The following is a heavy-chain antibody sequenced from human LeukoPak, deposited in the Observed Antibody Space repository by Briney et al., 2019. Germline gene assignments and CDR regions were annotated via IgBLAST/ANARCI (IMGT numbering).Heavy chain of an antibody. D-gene: IGHD2-21*02. CDR3: ARDGGTYCGGDCYGD. CDR1: GFTFSNYA. CDR2: ISSNGGST. J-gene: IGHJ4*02. V-gene: IGHV3-64*01. Sequence: GGSLRLSCAASGFTFSNYAMNWVRQAPGKGLEYVSGISSNGGSTSYANSVKGRFTISRDNSKSTLYLQMGSLRAEDMAVYYCARDGGTYCGGDCYGDWGQGTLVTVSS.